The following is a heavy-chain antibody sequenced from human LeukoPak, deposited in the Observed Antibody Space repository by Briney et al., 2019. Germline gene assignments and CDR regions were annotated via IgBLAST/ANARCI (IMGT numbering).Heavy chain of an antibody. D-gene: IGHD4-23*01. CDR1: GGSISSSSYY. Sequence: SETLSLTCTVSGGSISSSSYYWGWIRQPPGKGLEWIGSIYYSGSTNYNPSLKSRVTMSVDTSKNQFSLKLSSVTAADTAVYYCARGAGGLGAFDIWGQGTMVTVSS. V-gene: IGHV4-39*07. CDR2: IYYSGST. CDR3: ARGAGGLGAFDI. J-gene: IGHJ3*02.